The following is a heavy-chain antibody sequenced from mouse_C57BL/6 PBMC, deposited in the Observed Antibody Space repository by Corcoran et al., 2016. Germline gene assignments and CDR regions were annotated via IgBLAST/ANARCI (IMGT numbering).Heavy chain of an antibody. J-gene: IGHJ2*01. CDR3: ARRAAQATSCYFDY. CDR1: GYTFTDYN. V-gene: IGHV1-18*01. Sequence: EVQLQQSGPELVKPGASVKIPCKASGYTFTDYNLAWVKQSHGKRLEWIGDINPNNGGTIYNQKFKGKATLTVDKSSSTAYMELRSLTYEDTAVYYCARRAAQATSCYFDYWCQGTTLTVSS. CDR2: INPNNGGT. D-gene: IGHD3-2*02.